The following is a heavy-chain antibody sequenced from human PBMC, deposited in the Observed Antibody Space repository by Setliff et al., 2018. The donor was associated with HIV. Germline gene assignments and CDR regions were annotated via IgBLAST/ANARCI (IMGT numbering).Heavy chain of an antibody. CDR2: IYHSGST. D-gene: IGHD3-22*01. V-gene: IGHV4-4*02. CDR3: ASRVYYYDSNNFLREEGFDP. CDR1: GGSISSSNG. Sequence: SETLSLTCAVSGGSISSSNGWSWVRQPPGKGLEWIREIYHSGSTNYNPSLKSRFTISVDKSNNQFSLKLNSVTAADTAVYYCASRVYYYDSNNFLREEGFDPWGQGTLVTVSS. J-gene: IGHJ5*02.